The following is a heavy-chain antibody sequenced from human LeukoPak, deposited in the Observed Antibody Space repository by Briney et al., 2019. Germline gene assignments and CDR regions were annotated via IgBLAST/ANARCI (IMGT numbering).Heavy chain of an antibody. CDR2: IYYSGST. Sequence: SETLSLTCTVSGGSISSHYWSWIRQPPGKGLEWIGYIYYSGSTNYNPSLKSRVTISVDTSKNQFSLKLSSVTAADTVVYYCARGYDFWSGRDLYYMDVWGKGTTVTVSS. CDR3: ARGYDFWSGRDLYYMDV. J-gene: IGHJ6*03. V-gene: IGHV4-59*11. CDR1: GGSISSHY. D-gene: IGHD3-3*01.